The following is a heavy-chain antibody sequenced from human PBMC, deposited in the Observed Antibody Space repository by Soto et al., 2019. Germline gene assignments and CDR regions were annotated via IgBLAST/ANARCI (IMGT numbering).Heavy chain of an antibody. J-gene: IGHJ6*02. CDR2: IIPILGIA. CDR3: ARVTAAGNYYYGMDV. D-gene: IGHD6-13*01. Sequence: QVQLVQSGAEVKKPGSSVKVSCKASGGTFSSYTISWVRQAPGQGLEWMGRIIPILGIANYAQKFQGRVTITADKSTSTAYMELSSLRSEDTAVYYCARVTAAGNYYYGMDVWGQGTTVTVSS. V-gene: IGHV1-69*02. CDR1: GGTFSSYT.